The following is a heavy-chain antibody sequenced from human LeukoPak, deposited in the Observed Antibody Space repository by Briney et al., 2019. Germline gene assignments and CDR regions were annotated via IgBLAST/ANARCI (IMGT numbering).Heavy chain of an antibody. J-gene: IGHJ4*02. Sequence: GGSLRLSCAASGFTFSGFAMNWVRQAPGKGLEWVSVISGSGGAASYADSLKGRFTISRDNSKNTVYLQMNSLRGEDTAVYYFSKDNDYDSSCYSYSGTPSYYWGQGTPVTGSS. CDR3: SKDNDYDSSCYSYSGTPSYY. CDR1: GFTFSGFA. CDR2: ISGSGGAA. V-gene: IGHV3-23*01. D-gene: IGHD3-22*01.